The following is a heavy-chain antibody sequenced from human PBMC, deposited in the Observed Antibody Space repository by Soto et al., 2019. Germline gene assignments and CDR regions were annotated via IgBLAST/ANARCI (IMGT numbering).Heavy chain of an antibody. J-gene: IGHJ4*02. V-gene: IGHV1-46*01. CDR3: ERDPRSWLRFLLY. D-gene: IGHD5-12*01. CDR1: GYTLTSYY. CDR2: INPSGGST. Sequence: XSVKVSCKASGYTLTSYYMHWVRQAPGQGLEWMGIINPSGGSTSYAQKFQGRVTMTRDTSTSTVYMELSSLRSEDTAVYYCERDPRSWLRFLLYWGQGTLVTVSS.